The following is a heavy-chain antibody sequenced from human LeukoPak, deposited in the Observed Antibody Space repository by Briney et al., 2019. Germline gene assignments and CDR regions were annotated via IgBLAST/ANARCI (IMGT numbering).Heavy chain of an antibody. V-gene: IGHV4-39*07. Sequence: PSETLSLTCTVSGGSISSSCCSWGWIRQPPGKGLEWIGSAHYSGSTYYNPSLKSRVTISVDTSKNQFSLKLSSVTAADTAVYYCARLTGAYYYYYMDVWGKGTTVTVSS. D-gene: IGHD7-27*01. CDR3: ARLTGAYYYYYMDV. J-gene: IGHJ6*03. CDR1: GGSISSSCCS. CDR2: AHYSGST.